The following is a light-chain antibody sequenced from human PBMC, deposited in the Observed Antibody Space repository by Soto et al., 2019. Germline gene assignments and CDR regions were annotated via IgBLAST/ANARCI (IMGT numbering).Light chain of an antibody. V-gene: IGKV3-15*01. CDR2: DAS. CDR3: HQYNNWPPWT. Sequence: EVVLTQSPATLSLSPGERVTLSCTASQSISYSLAWYQQKPGQAPRLLIYDASTRATGIPARFSGSGSGTEFTLTISSLQSEDFAVYYCHQYNNWPPWTFGQGTKVDIK. J-gene: IGKJ1*01. CDR1: QSISYS.